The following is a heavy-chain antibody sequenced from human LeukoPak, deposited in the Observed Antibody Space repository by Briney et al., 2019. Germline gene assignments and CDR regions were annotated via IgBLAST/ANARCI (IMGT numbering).Heavy chain of an antibody. J-gene: IGHJ6*04. CDR1: GFTFSSFE. Sequence: GGSLRLSCSASGFTFSSFEMNWVRQAPGKGLEWVSYVSSSGSTIYYADSVKGRFTISRDNAKNSLYLQMNSLRAEDTAVYYCAELGITMIGGVWGKGTTVTISS. CDR3: AELGITMIGGV. V-gene: IGHV3-48*03. CDR2: VSSSGSTI. D-gene: IGHD3-10*02.